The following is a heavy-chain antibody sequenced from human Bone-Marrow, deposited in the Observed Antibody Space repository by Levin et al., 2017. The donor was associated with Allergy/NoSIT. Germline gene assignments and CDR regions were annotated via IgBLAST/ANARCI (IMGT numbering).Heavy chain of an antibody. CDR3: ARVDTGMVSLFYYFHMDV. J-gene: IGHJ6*03. D-gene: IGHD5-18*01. V-gene: IGHV4-30-4*01. Sequence: SETLSLTCTVSGASFSSDDYYWSWIRQSPGKGLEWIGYIYYSGITYYNPSLKSRVTLSIDTSKHHFSLRLSAVTAADTAVYYCARVDTGMVSLFYYFHMDVWGKGTTVTVSS. CDR1: GASFSSDDYY. CDR2: IYYSGIT.